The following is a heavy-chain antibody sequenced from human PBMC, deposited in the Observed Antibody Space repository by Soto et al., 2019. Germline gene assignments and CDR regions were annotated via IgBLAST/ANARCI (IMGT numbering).Heavy chain of an antibody. D-gene: IGHD6-13*01. J-gene: IGHJ4*02. CDR2: IIPIFGTA. Sequence: SVKVSCKASGGTFSIYAISWVRQAPGQGLEWMGGIIPIFGTANYAQKFQGRVTITADESTSTAYMELSSLRSEDTAVYYCARAKAAGLNFDYWGQGTLVTVSS. CDR1: GGTFSIYA. CDR3: ARAKAAGLNFDY. V-gene: IGHV1-69*13.